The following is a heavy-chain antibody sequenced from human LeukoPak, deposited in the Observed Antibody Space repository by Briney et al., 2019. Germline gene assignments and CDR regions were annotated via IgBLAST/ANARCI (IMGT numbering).Heavy chain of an antibody. CDR2: IYYSERT. CDR1: GRSMSSRSYY. D-gene: IGHD5-18*01. V-gene: IGHV4-39*01. J-gene: IGHJ4*02. CDR3: AIVYSYVDC. Sequence: PSEPLSLPCTVSGRSMSSRSYYWGWIRQPPGRGLEWIGSIYYSERTYYNSSLQSRVTISVDTSKNQFSLRLTSVTAADTAVYYWAIVYSYVDCGGQGTLVTVSS.